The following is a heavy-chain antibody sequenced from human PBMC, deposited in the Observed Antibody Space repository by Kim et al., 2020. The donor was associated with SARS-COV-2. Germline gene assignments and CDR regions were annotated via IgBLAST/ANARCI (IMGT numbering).Heavy chain of an antibody. V-gene: IGHV1-69*02. CDR2: A. CDR3: ATTEVTSYMDV. D-gene: IGHD4-4*01. J-gene: IGHJ6*04. Sequence: ANYAQKFQGRVTITADKSTSTAYMELSSLRTEDTAVYYCATTEVTSYMDVWGKGTTVTVSS.